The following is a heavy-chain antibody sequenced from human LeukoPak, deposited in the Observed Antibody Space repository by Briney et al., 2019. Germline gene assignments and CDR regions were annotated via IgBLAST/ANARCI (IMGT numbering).Heavy chain of an antibody. D-gene: IGHD3-22*01. CDR2: IYSGGST. CDR3: AREKDYDSSGYYYGGYYFDY. CDR1: GFTFSSYG. Sequence: GGSLRLSCAASGFTFSSYGMHWVRQAPGKGLEWVSVIYSGGSTYYADSVKGRFTISRDNSKNTLYLQMNSLRAEDTAVYYCAREKDYDSSGYYYGGYYFDYWGQGTLVTVSS. V-gene: IGHV3-53*01. J-gene: IGHJ4*02.